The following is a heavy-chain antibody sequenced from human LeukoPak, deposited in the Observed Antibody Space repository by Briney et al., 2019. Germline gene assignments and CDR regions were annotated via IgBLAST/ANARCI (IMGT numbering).Heavy chain of an antibody. CDR1: GFTFSRYG. CDR2: IIDSTGYT. Sequence: PGGSLRLSCVASGFTFSRYGMNWVRQAPGKGLEWVSSIIDSTGYTYYADSVKGQFTISRDNAKSSLYLQMNSLRAEDTGVYFCARMSSYCDYWGQGTLVTVSS. J-gene: IGHJ4*02. CDR3: ARMSSYCDY. V-gene: IGHV3-21*06. D-gene: IGHD2-2*01.